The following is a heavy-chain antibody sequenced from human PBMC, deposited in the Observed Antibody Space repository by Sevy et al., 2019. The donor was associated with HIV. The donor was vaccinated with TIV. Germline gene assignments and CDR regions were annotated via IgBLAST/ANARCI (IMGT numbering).Heavy chain of an antibody. J-gene: IGHJ6*03. V-gene: IGHV4-59*01. CDR1: GGSISSYY. Sequence: SETLSLTCTVSGGSISSYYWSWIRQPPGKGLEWIGYIYYSGSTNYNPSLKSRVTISVDTSKNQFSLKLSSVTAADTAVYYCARSILGYCSSTSCYETYYYYYYMDVWGKGTTVTVSS. D-gene: IGHD2-2*01. CDR2: IYYSGST. CDR3: ARSILGYCSSTSCYETYYYYYYMDV.